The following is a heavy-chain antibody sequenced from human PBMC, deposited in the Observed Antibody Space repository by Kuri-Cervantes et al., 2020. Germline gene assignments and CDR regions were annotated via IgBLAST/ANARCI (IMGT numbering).Heavy chain of an antibody. V-gene: IGHV3-9*01. CDR2: ISWNSGSI. D-gene: IGHD2-8*01. Sequence: SLKISCAASGFTFDDYAMHWVRQAPGKGLEWVSGISWNSGSIGYADSVKGRFTISRDNSKNTLYLQMNSLRAEDTAVYYCAKDVLMVYATPYGMDVWGQGTTVTVSS. J-gene: IGHJ6*02. CDR1: GFTFDDYA. CDR3: AKDVLMVYATPYGMDV.